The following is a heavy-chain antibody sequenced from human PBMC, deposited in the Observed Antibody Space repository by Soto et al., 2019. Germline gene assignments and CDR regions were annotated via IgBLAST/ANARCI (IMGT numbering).Heavy chain of an antibody. J-gene: IGHJ6*03. Sequence: SSETLSLTCAVSGGSISSSNWWSWVRQPPGKGLEWIGEIYHSGSTNYNPSLKSRVTISVDTSKNQFSLKLSSVTAADTAVYYCARQGKVFKLPVRYYYYMDVWGKGTTVTVSS. CDR1: GGSISSSNW. CDR2: IYHSGST. CDR3: ARQGKVFKLPVRYYYYMDV. V-gene: IGHV4-4*02. D-gene: IGHD2-15*01.